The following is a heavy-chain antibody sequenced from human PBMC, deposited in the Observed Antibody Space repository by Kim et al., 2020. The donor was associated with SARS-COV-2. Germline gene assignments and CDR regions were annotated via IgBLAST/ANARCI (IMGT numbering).Heavy chain of an antibody. D-gene: IGHD3-16*01. CDR3: AGKKGGQTSFDY. Sequence: VYADSAKGRFTISRDNAKNSLYLQMNSLTTEDTALYYCAGKKGGQTSFDYWGQGTLVTVSS. J-gene: IGHJ4*02. V-gene: IGHV3-9*01.